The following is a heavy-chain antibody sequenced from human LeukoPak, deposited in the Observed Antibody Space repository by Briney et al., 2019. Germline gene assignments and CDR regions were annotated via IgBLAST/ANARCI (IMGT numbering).Heavy chain of an antibody. CDR3: ATISNAIFGLVINAYFDL. D-gene: IGHD3/OR15-3a*01. J-gene: IGHJ2*01. CDR2: IYYSGST. Sequence: PSQTLSLTCTVSGGSISSSSYYWGWIRQPPWKGLEWLVTIYYSGSTYYNPSLKSRVTISVDTSKNQYSLELSSVTAADTAVDYCATISNAIFGLVINAYFDLWGRGTLVSVSS. V-gene: IGHV4-39*01. CDR1: GGSISSSSYY.